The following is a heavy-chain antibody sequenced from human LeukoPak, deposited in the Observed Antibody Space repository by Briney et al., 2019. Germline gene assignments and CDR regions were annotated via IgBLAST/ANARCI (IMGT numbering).Heavy chain of an antibody. D-gene: IGHD2-15*01. Sequence: GGSLRLSCPASGFTFSNYAMSWVRQAPGKGLEWVSTISGTTGNTYYADSVKGRFTISRDNSKSTMYLQMNSLRAEDTAVYYCAKVFRSGGGCYPDWGQGTLVTVSS. CDR1: GFTFSNYA. J-gene: IGHJ4*02. V-gene: IGHV3-23*01. CDR2: ISGTTGNT. CDR3: AKVFRSGGGCYPD.